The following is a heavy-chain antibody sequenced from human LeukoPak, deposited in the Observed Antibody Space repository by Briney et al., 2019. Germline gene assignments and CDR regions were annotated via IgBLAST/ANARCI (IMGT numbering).Heavy chain of an antibody. D-gene: IGHD5/OR15-5a*01. V-gene: IGHV3-13*01. CDR1: GFTFDDYA. J-gene: IGHJ3*02. CDR3: VRGGIQVSGIDAFDI. Sequence: GGSLRLSCAASGFTFDDYAMHWVRQFPGRGLEWVSAIGIADDTHYPDSVKGRFTISRDNAKNSLYLQMNSLRDGDTAVHYCVRGGIQVSGIDAFDIWGQGTMVTVSS. CDR2: IGIADDT.